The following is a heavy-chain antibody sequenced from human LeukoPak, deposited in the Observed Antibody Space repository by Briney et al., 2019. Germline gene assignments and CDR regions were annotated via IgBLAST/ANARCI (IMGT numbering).Heavy chain of an antibody. CDR2: ITPIFGTA. V-gene: IGHV1-69*05. CDR1: GGTFSSYA. D-gene: IGHD3-10*01. Sequence: GASVKVSCKASGGTFSSYAIGWVRQAPGQGLEWMGGITPIFGTANYAQKFQGRVTITTDESTSTAYMELSSLRSEDTAVYYCARGPTMVRGGNYYYYYYMDVWGKGTTVTVSS. CDR3: ARGPTMVRGGNYYYYYYMDV. J-gene: IGHJ6*03.